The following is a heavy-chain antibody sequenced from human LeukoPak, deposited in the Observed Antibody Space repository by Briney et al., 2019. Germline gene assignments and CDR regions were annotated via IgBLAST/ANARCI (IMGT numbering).Heavy chain of an antibody. V-gene: IGHV1-69*05. Sequence: SVKVSCKASGGTFSSYAISSVRQAPGQGLEWMGRIIPIFGTANYAQKFQGRVTITTDESTSTAYMELSSLRSEDTAVYYCARDGGSYWNYYYYMDVWGKGTTVTVSS. D-gene: IGHD1-26*01. CDR1: GGTFSSYA. CDR2: IIPIFGTA. J-gene: IGHJ6*03. CDR3: ARDGGSYWNYYYYMDV.